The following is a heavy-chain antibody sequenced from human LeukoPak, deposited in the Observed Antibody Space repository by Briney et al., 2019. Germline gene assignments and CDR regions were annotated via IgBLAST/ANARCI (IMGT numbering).Heavy chain of an antibody. Sequence: PGGSLRLSCTASGFTFGDYAMSWFRQAPGKGLEWGGFIRSKAYGGTTEYAASVKGRFTISRDDSKSIAYLQMNSLKTEDTAVYYCTRVWGLLYGSGNLFFDYWGQGTLVTVSS. J-gene: IGHJ4*02. V-gene: IGHV3-49*03. CDR1: GFTFGDYA. CDR3: TRVWGLLYGSGNLFFDY. D-gene: IGHD3-10*01. CDR2: IRSKAYGGTT.